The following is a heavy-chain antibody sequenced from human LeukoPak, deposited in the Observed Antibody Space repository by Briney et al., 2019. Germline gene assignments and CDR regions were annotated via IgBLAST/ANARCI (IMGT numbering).Heavy chain of an antibody. CDR2: IKQDGSEK. CDR1: GFTFSSYW. CDR3: ARDRFVYWLVGYYGMDV. J-gene: IGHJ6*02. V-gene: IGHV3-7*01. D-gene: IGHD6-19*01. Sequence: PGGSLRLSCAASGFTFSSYWMSWVRQAPGKGLEWVANIKQDGSEKYYVDSVKGRSTISRDNAKNSLYLQMNSLRAEDTAVYYCARDRFVYWLVGYYGMDVWGQGTTVTVSS.